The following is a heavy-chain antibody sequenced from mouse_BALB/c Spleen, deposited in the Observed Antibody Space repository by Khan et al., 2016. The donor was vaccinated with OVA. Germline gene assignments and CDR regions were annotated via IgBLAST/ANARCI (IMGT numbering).Heavy chain of an antibody. CDR3: ARLAYYYNSEGFAY. J-gene: IGHJ3*01. D-gene: IGHD1-1*02. V-gene: IGHV5-6*01. CDR1: GFTFSTYG. CDR2: ISSGGHYT. Sequence: VQLKESGGDLVKTGGSLKLSCAASGFTFSTYGMSWVRQTPDKRLEWVATISSGGHYTYYIDSVKGRFTISRDNAKSILYLQMTSLRSEDTAMYYGARLAYYYNSEGFAYWGQGTLVTVSA.